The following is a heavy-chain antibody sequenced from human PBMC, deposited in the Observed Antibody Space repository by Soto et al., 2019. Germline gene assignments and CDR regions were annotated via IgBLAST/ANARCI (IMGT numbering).Heavy chain of an antibody. Sequence: GGSLRLSCAASGFTFSSYGMHWVRQAPGKGLEWVAVIWYDGSNKYYADSVKGRFTISRDNSKNTLYLQMNSLRAEDTAVYYCARQSDILTGPPWGVDVWGQGTTVTVSS. CDR1: GFTFSSYG. J-gene: IGHJ6*02. CDR2: IWYDGSNK. V-gene: IGHV3-33*01. CDR3: ARQSDILTGPPWGVDV. D-gene: IGHD3-9*01.